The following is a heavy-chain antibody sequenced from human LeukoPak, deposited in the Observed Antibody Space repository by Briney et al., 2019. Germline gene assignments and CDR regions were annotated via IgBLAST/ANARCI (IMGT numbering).Heavy chain of an antibody. J-gene: IGHJ4*02. Sequence: PGGSLRLSCVASGFTFSNYAMSWVRQAPGKGLEWVSSISGSGDSTYYADSVKGRFTISRDNSKNTLYLQMNSLRAEDTAVYYCARTSGAIGLSFDYWGQGTLVTVSS. CDR1: GFTFSNYA. CDR2: ISGSGDST. CDR3: ARTSGAIGLSFDY. D-gene: IGHD3-16*02. V-gene: IGHV3-23*01.